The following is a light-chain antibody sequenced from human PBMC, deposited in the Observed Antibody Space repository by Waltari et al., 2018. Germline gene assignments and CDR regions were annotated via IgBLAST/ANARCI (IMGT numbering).Light chain of an antibody. J-gene: IGLJ1*01. CDR2: EVI. CDR3: CSYAGSGTYV. Sequence: QSALTQPASVSGTPGQSITISCPGTNSDVGNYNLVSWYQHHPGEAPKLMICEVIKRPSGVSNRFSGSKSGNTASLTISGLQAGDEADYYCCSYAGSGTYVFGTGTKVTVL. CDR1: NSDVGNYNL. V-gene: IGLV2-23*02.